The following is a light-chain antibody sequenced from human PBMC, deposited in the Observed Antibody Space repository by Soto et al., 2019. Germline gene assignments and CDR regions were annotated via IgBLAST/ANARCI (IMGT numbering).Light chain of an antibody. Sequence: DIQMTQFLSTLLAPVGARATLTCRASQSISSWLAWYQQKPGKAPKLLIYKASSLESGVPSRFSGSGSGTEFTLTISSLQPDDFSSYYCQQYNSYPLTFGGGTKVDIK. CDR3: QQYNSYPLT. V-gene: IGKV1-5*03. CDR1: QSISSW. J-gene: IGKJ4*01. CDR2: KAS.